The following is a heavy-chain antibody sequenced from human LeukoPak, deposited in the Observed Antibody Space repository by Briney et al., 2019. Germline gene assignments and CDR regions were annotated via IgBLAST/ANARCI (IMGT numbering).Heavy chain of an antibody. J-gene: IGHJ6*03. CDR3: ASGSYGSGFYYFYYMDV. Sequence: GGSLRLSGAASGFTFSSYEMNWVRQAPGKGLEWVSYISSSGSTIYYADSVKGRFTISRDNAKNSVSLQMNSLRAEDTAVYYCASGSYGSGFYYFYYMDVWGKGTTVTVSS. CDR1: GFTFSSYE. V-gene: IGHV3-48*03. CDR2: ISSSGSTI. D-gene: IGHD3-10*01.